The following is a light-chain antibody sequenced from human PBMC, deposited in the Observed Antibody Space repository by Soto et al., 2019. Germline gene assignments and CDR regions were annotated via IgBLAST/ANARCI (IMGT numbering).Light chain of an antibody. CDR3: QQSYSTLPT. Sequence: DIHMTQSPSSLSAAVGDRVTITCRASQGISSYLNWYQQKPGKAPKLLIYAASSLQSGVPSRFSGSGSGTDFTLTISSLQPEDFATYYCQQSYSTLPTFGQGTRLEIK. CDR2: AAS. V-gene: IGKV1-39*01. CDR1: QGISSY. J-gene: IGKJ5*01.